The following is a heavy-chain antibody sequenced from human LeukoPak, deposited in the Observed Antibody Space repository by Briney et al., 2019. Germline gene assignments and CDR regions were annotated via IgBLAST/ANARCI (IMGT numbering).Heavy chain of an antibody. D-gene: IGHD3-22*01. V-gene: IGHV1-18*01. CDR3: ARGYTHRMYYSEGGDAFDI. Sequence: GASVKVSCKASGYTFTNYGITWVRQAPGQGLEWIGWISAYNGHTRYAQMFQGRVTMTTDASTTTAYMELRSLRSDDTAVYYCARGYTHRMYYSEGGDAFDIWGQGTMVTVSS. J-gene: IGHJ3*02. CDR2: ISAYNGHT. CDR1: GYTFTNYG.